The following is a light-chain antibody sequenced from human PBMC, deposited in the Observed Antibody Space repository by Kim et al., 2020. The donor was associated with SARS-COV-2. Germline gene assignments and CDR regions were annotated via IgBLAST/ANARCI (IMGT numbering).Light chain of an antibody. CDR3: QQYDDLLLT. J-gene: IGKJ4*01. CDR1: QYISNS. CDR2: DAS. Sequence: DIQMTQSPSSLSASVGDRVTITCQASQYISNSLNWFRHKPGNAPKLLIYDASNLETGVPSRFSGSGSGTDFTFTISSLQPEDIATYYCQQYDDLLLTFGGGTKVDIK. V-gene: IGKV1-33*01.